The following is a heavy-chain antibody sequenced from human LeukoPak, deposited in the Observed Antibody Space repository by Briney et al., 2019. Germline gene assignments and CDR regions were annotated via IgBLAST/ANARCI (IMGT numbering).Heavy chain of an antibody. J-gene: IGHJ5*02. Sequence: GASVKVSCKASGGTFSSYAISWVRQAPGQGLEWMGGIIPIFGTANYAQKFQGRVTITADESTSTAYMELSSLRSEDTAVYYCARAEMAYRKFDPWGQGTLVTVSS. V-gene: IGHV1-69*13. CDR2: IIPIFGTA. CDR1: GGTFSSYA. CDR3: ARAEMAYRKFDP. D-gene: IGHD5-24*01.